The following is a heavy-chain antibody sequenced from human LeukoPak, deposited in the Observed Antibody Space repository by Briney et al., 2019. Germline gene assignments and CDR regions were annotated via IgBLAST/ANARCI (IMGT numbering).Heavy chain of an antibody. Sequence: SVKVSCEASGGTFSSYAISWVRQAPGQGLEWMGRIIPIFGTANYAEKFQGRVTITPDESTSTAYMELSSLRSEDTAVYYCARDLGAAAGTGGYYYYMDVWGKGTTVTVSS. CDR1: GGTFSSYA. J-gene: IGHJ6*03. D-gene: IGHD6-13*01. CDR3: ARDLGAAAGTGGYYYYMDV. V-gene: IGHV1-69*13. CDR2: IIPIFGTA.